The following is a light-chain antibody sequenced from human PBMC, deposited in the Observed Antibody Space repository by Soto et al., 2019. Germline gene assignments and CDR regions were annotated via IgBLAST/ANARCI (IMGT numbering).Light chain of an antibody. Sequence: EIVLTQSPATLSSFPGDRVTLSCRASQYINTRLAWYQHRPGQAPRLLIYQTSIRAAGIPARCSASGTGTDFTLTISDVQHEDLAVYYCHQRQSWPRTFGQGTKVDI. CDR1: QYINTR. CDR2: QTS. J-gene: IGKJ1*01. CDR3: HQRQSWPRT. V-gene: IGKV3-11*01.